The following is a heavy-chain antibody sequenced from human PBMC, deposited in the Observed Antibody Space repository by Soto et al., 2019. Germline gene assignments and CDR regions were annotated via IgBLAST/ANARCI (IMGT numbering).Heavy chain of an antibody. Sequence: QLQLQESGPGLVKPSETLSLTCTVSGGSISSSSYYWGWIRQPPGKGLEWIGSIYYSGSTYYNPSLKSRVTIYVDTSKNQFVLKLISVTAADTAVYYCAGWYYYDSSGFALSFAYWGKGTLVTVSS. V-gene: IGHV4-39*01. CDR1: GGSISSSSYY. J-gene: IGHJ4*02. CDR3: AGWYYYDSSGFALSFAY. CDR2: IYYSGST. D-gene: IGHD3-22*01.